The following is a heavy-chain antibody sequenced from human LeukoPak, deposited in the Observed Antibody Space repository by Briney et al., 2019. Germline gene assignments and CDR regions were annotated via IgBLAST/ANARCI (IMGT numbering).Heavy chain of an antibody. J-gene: IGHJ5*02. V-gene: IGHV4-30-4*08. CDR3: ARRGRWLQTNWFNP. CDR2: IYYSGST. D-gene: IGHD5-24*01. Sequence: SSQTLSLTWTVYGGSISSGDYYWSWIRQPPGKGLEWVGYIYYSGSTYYNPSLKSRVTISVDTSKNQFSLKLSSVTAADTAVYYCARRGRWLQTNWFNPWGQGTLVTVSS. CDR1: GGSISSGDYY.